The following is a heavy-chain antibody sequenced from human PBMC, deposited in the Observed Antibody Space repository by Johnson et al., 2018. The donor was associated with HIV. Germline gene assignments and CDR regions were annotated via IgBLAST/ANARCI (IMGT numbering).Heavy chain of an antibody. CDR2: DGGNK. Sequence: DGGNKYYADSVKGRVTISGDDARNTLYLQMNSLRVEDTALYYCVRGLDIWGQGTEVTVSS. V-gene: IGHV3-30*01. J-gene: IGHJ3*02. CDR3: VRGLDI.